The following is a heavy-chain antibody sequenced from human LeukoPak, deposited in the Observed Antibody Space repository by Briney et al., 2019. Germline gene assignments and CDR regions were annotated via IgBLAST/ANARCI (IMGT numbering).Heavy chain of an antibody. V-gene: IGHV3-21*01. J-gene: IGHJ4*02. CDR2: ISHSSSYI. CDR3: ARARGYYDSSGYLVNMYYFDY. D-gene: IGHD3-22*01. CDR1: GLTFSSYS. Sequence: GGSLRLSCAASGLTFSSYSMNWVRQAPGKGLEWVSSISHSSSYIYYTDSVKGRFTISRDNAENSLYLQMNSLRAEDTAVYYCARARGYYDSSGYLVNMYYFDYWGQGTLVTVSS.